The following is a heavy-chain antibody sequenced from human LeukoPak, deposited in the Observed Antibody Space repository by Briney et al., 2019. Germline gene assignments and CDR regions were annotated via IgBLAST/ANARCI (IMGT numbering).Heavy chain of an antibody. CDR1: RITLSSYS. V-gene: IGHV3-7*01. J-gene: IGHJ4*02. CDR3: ARTRITMIVGLASRFDY. Sequence: GGSLRLSCVASRITLSSYSMNWVRQAPGKGLEWVANIKQDGSEKYYVDSVKGRFTISRDNAKNSLYLQMNSLRAEDTAVYYCARTRITMIVGLASRFDYWGQGTLVTVSS. D-gene: IGHD3-22*01. CDR2: IKQDGSEK.